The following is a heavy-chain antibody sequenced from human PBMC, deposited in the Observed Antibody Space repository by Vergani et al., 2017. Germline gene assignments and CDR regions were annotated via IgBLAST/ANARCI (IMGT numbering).Heavy chain of an antibody. Sequence: EVQLVQSGAEVKKPGESLKISCKGSGYSFTSYWIGWVRQMPGKGLEWMGIIYPGDSDTRYSPSFQGQVTISADKSISTAYLQWSSLKASDTAMDYCARLPVATTVAFNYMDVWGKGTTVTVSS. CDR1: GYSFTSYW. CDR2: IYPGDSDT. J-gene: IGHJ6*03. CDR3: ARLPVATTVAFNYMDV. D-gene: IGHD4-11*01. V-gene: IGHV5-51*01.